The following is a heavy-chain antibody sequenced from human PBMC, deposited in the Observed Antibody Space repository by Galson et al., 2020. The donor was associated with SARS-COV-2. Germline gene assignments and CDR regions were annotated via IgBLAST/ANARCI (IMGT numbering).Heavy chain of an antibody. CDR3: ATSSGGSEY. Sequence: GGSLRLSCAASGFTFSSYAMSWVRQAPGKGLEYVSGISVSGGSTYHADSVKGRFSISRDNSKNMFYLQVNSLRAEDTAVYYCATSSGGSEYWGQGTLVTVSS. V-gene: IGHV3-23*01. J-gene: IGHJ4*02. CDR1: GFTFSSYA. D-gene: IGHD1-26*01. CDR2: ISVSGGST.